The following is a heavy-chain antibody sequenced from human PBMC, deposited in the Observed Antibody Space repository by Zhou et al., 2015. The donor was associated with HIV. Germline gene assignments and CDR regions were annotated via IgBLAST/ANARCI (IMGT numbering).Heavy chain of an antibody. Sequence: QVQLVQSGAEVKKPGSSVKVSCKASGGTFSSYALNWVRQAPGQGLEWMGAVIPIFGTGKYSQKFQDRVTITADESTNTAYMELSSLRSDDTAVYYCARIPKDFSTESSFDVWGHGTMVIVSS. J-gene: IGHJ3*01. CDR1: GGTFSSYA. CDR3: ARIPKDFSTESSFDV. D-gene: IGHD3/OR15-3a*01. CDR2: VIPIFGTG. V-gene: IGHV1-69*01.